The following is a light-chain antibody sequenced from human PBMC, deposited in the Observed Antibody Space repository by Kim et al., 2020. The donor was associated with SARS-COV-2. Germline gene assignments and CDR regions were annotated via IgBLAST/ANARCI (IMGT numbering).Light chain of an antibody. V-gene: IGKV3-11*01. CDR2: GAS. J-gene: IGKJ4*01. CDR1: QSVSSY. CDR3: QQRYSWPLT. Sequence: EIVLTQSPATLSLSPGERATLSCRASQSVSSYLAWYQQKPGQAPRLLIYGASNRATGIPARFSGSGSGTDFTLTISSLEPEDFAVYYCQQRYSWPLTFGGGTKVDIK.